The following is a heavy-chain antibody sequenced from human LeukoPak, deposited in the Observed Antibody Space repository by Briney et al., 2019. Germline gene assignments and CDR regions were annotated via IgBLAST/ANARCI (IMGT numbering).Heavy chain of an antibody. Sequence: GGSLRLSCAASGFTFSSYWMSWVRQAPGKGLEWVANIKQDGSEKYYVDSVKGRFTISRDNAKNSLYLQMNSLRAEDTAVYYCARARTYDFCNMDVWGKGTTVTVSS. CDR1: GFTFSSYW. CDR2: IKQDGSEK. V-gene: IGHV3-7*01. J-gene: IGHJ6*03. CDR3: ARARTYDFCNMDV. D-gene: IGHD3-3*01.